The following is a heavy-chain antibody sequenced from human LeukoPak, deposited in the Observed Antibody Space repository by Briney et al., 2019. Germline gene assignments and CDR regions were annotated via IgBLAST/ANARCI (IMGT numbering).Heavy chain of an antibody. CDR2: IWYDGSNK. J-gene: IGHJ4*02. Sequence: GGSVRLSCAASGFTFSSYGMHWVRQAPGKGLEWVAVIWYDGSNKYYADSVKGRFTISRDNSKNTLYLQMNSLRAEDTAVCYCAKGRYYYDSSGYPLSDYWGQGTLVTVSS. CDR3: AKGRYYYDSSGYPLSDY. V-gene: IGHV3-30*02. CDR1: GFTFSSYG. D-gene: IGHD3-22*01.